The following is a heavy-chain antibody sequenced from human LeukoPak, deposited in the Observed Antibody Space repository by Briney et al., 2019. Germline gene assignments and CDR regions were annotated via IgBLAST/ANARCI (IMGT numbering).Heavy chain of an antibody. D-gene: IGHD6-13*01. Sequence: GESLKISFKGSGYSFTTYWIAWVRQMPGKGLEWMGMIYPGDSDTRYSPSFQGQVTMSVDKSISTAYLQWSSLKASDSAMYYCARSVGSSYLDYWGQGTLVTVSS. CDR2: IYPGDSDT. CDR3: ARSVGSSYLDY. CDR1: GYSFTTYW. V-gene: IGHV5-51*01. J-gene: IGHJ4*02.